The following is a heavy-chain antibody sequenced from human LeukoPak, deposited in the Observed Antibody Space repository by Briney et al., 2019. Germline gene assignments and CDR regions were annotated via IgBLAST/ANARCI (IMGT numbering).Heavy chain of an antibody. J-gene: IGHJ4*02. CDR3: ARSVEGHFDY. CDR2: MTSDTKTI. CDR1: GFTFDDYA. Sequence: GRSLRLSCAASGFTFDDYAMHWVRQAPGKGLEWISYMTSDTKTIHHADSVKGRFIISRDNARKSLFLQMNRLRAEDTAVYYCARSVEGHFDYWGQGTVVTVSS. D-gene: IGHD1-1*01. V-gene: IGHV3-48*04.